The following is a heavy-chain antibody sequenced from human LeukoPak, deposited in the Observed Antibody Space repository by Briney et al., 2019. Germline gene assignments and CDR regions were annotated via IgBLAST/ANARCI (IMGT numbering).Heavy chain of an antibody. CDR2: IRSSGSTI. Sequence: KPGGSLRLSCAASGFTFSDYYMSWIRQAPGKGLEWVSYIRSSGSTIYYADSVKGRFTISRDNSKNTLYLQMNSLRAEDTAVYYCARARIATAGWFDPWGQGTLVTVSS. D-gene: IGHD6-13*01. V-gene: IGHV3-11*04. CDR1: GFTFSDYY. CDR3: ARARIATAGWFDP. J-gene: IGHJ5*02.